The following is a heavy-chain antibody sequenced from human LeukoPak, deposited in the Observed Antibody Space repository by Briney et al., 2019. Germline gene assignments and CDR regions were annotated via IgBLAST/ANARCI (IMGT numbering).Heavy chain of an antibody. V-gene: IGHV3-74*01. CDR3: ARSEYSSTWYGDYYYYYMDV. D-gene: IGHD6-13*01. CDR1: GFTFSTFW. Sequence: GGSLRLSRAASGFTFSTFWMHWVRQAPGKGLVWVSRINTDGSSAIYADSVKGRFTIFRDNAKNTLYLQMNSLRAEDTAVYYCARSEYSSTWYGDYYYYYMDVWGKGTTVTVSS. J-gene: IGHJ6*03. CDR2: INTDGSSA.